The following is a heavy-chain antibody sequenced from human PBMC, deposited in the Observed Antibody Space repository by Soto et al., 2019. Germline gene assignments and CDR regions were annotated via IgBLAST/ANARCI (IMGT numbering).Heavy chain of an antibody. Sequence: GGSLRLSCAASEFTFSGYWMHWVRQAPGKGLVWVSRINSDGSSTTYADSVEGRFTISRDNAKNTLYLQMNSLRAEDAAVYYCTRGSQAAFDIWGQGTMVTVSS. V-gene: IGHV3-74*01. J-gene: IGHJ3*02. CDR3: TRGSQAAFDI. CDR1: EFTFSGYW. CDR2: INSDGSST.